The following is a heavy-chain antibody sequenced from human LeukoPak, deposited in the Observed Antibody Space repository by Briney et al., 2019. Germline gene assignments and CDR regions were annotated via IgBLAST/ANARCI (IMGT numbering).Heavy chain of an antibody. CDR1: GGSISSYY. CDR2: IYYSGST. V-gene: IGHV4-59*01. Sequence: SETLSLTCTVSGGSISSYYWSWIRQPPGKGLEWIGYIYYSGSTNYNPSLKSRVTISVDTSKNQFSLKLSSVTAADTAVYYCARVATGVVRGVYNWFDPWGRGTLVTVSS. CDR3: ARVATGVVRGVYNWFDP. J-gene: IGHJ5*02. D-gene: IGHD3-10*01.